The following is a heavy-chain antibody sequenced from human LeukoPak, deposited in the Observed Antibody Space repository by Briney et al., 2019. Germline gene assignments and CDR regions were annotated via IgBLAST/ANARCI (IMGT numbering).Heavy chain of an antibody. CDR2: IYYSGST. CDR3: ARLRTGEYYYYGMDV. Sequence: SETLSLTCTVSGGSISSGRYWRSWIRQHPGKGLEWIGYIYYSGSTNYNPSLKSRVTISVDTSKNQFSLKLSSVTAADTAVYYCARLRTGEYYYYGMDVWGQGTTVTVSS. J-gene: IGHJ6*02. D-gene: IGHD7-27*01. CDR1: GGSISSGRYW. V-gene: IGHV4-61*01.